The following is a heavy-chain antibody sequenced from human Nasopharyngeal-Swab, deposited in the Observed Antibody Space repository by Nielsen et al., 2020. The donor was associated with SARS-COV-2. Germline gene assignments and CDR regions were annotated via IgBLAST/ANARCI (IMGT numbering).Heavy chain of an antibody. D-gene: IGHD4-17*01. CDR2: TYYRSKWYN. CDR1: GDSVSSSSAA. Sequence: QTPSLTRAISGDSVSSSSAAWNWIRQPPSRGLEWLGRTYYRSKWYNDYAVSVKSRITINPDTSKNQFSLHLNSVTPEDTAVYYCARARGAYGDYYYYYYTDVWGKGTTVTVSS. V-gene: IGHV6-1*01. CDR3: ARARGAYGDYYYYYYTDV. J-gene: IGHJ6*03.